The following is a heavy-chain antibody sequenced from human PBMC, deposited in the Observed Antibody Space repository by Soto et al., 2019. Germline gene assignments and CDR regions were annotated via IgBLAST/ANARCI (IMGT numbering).Heavy chain of an antibody. CDR1: GFTFSSYW. Sequence: GGSLRLSCAASGFTFSSYWMSWVRQAPGKGLEGVANIKQDGSEKYYVDSVKGRFTISRDNAKNSLYLQMNSLRAEDTAVYYCARLSGYSSGWYQYFQHWGQGTLVTVSS. V-gene: IGHV3-7*03. CDR3: ARLSGYSSGWYQYFQH. CDR2: IKQDGSEK. D-gene: IGHD6-19*01. J-gene: IGHJ1*01.